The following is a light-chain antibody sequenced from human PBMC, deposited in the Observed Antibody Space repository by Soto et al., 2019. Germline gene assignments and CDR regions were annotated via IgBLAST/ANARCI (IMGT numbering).Light chain of an antibody. J-gene: IGLJ2*01. CDR1: SSNIGNNY. Sequence: QSVLTQPPSVSVAPGQKVTISCSGSSSNIGNNYVSWYQQLPGTAPKLLIYDNNKRPSGIPDRFSGSKSGSSATLDITGLQTGDEADYYCGAWDSSLRAVVFGGGTKVTVL. CDR2: DNN. V-gene: IGLV1-51*01. CDR3: GAWDSSLRAVV.